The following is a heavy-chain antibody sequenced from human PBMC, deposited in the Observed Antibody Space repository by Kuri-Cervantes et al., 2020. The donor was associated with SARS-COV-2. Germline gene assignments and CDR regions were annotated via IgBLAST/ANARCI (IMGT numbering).Heavy chain of an antibody. D-gene: IGHD6-19*01. CDR2: ISYDGSNK. Sequence: GGSLRLSCAASGFTFSSYGMHWVRQAPGKGLEWVAVISYDGSNKYYADSVKGRFTISRDNSKNTLYLQMNSLRAEGTAVYYRARDPEYSSGWYERGYYFDYWGQGTLVTVSS. V-gene: IGHV3-30*05. CDR3: ARDPEYSSGWYERGYYFDY. J-gene: IGHJ4*02. CDR1: GFTFSSYG.